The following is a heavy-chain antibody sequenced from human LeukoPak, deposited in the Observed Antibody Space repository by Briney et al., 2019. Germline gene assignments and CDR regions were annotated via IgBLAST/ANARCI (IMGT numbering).Heavy chain of an antibody. J-gene: IGHJ3*02. V-gene: IGHV1-46*01. CDR3: ARIRDGYNDAYDI. D-gene: IGHD5-24*01. CDR1: GYTFSNYY. CDR2: INPSAGNT. Sequence: ASVKVSCKASGYTFSNYYMHWVRQAPGQGLEWMGLINPSAGNTNYAQRFQGRVTMTRHTSTSTVYMELSSLRSEDTAVYYCARIRDGYNDAYDIWGQGTMVTVPS.